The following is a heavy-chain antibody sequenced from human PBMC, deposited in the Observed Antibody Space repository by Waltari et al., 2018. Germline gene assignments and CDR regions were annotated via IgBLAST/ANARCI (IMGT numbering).Heavy chain of an antibody. CDR3: AREYNSGWFSSGVGYVYGMDV. D-gene: IGHD6-19*01. CDR2: TTYDGGNE. V-gene: IGHV3-30*01. J-gene: IGHJ6*02. Sequence: GKGLEWVAVTTYDGGNEYYADSVKGRLTIARDNSKNTLDLQVNSLRPEDTAVYYCAREYNSGWFSSGVGYVYGMDVWGQGTTVTVSS.